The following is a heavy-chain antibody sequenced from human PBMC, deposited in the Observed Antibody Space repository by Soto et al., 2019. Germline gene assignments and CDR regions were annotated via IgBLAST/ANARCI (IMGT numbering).Heavy chain of an antibody. CDR3: AREGPRPYYYYGMDV. V-gene: IGHV1-18*01. CDR2: ISGYNGNT. Sequence: ASVKVSCKSSGYTFSMSGISWVRQAPGQGLEWMGWISGYNGNTNYEQKFQDRVTMTTDTTTNTAYMDLRSLRSDDTAVYYCAREGPRPYYYYGMDVWGQGTTVTVSS. J-gene: IGHJ6*02. CDR1: GYTFSMSG.